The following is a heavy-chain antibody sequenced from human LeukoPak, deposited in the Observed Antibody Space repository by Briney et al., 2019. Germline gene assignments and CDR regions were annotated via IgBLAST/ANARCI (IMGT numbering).Heavy chain of an antibody. D-gene: IGHD2-2*01. CDR1: GGSISSGGYY. CDR3: ARDPDAHAFDI. V-gene: IGHV4-31*03. CDR2: IYYSGST. J-gene: IGHJ3*02. Sequence: SETLSLTCTVSGGSISSGGYYWSWIRQHPGKGLEWIGYIYYSGSTYCNPSLKSRVTISVDTSKNQFSLKLSSVTAADTAVYYCARDPDAHAFDIWGQGTMVTVSS.